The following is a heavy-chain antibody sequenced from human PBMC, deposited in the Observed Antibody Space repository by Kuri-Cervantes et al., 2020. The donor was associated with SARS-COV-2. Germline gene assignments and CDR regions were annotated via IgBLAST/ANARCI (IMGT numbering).Heavy chain of an antibody. V-gene: IGHV1-69*13. Sequence: SVKVSCKASGGTFSSYAISWVRQAPGQGLEWMGGIIPIFGTANYAQKFQGRVTITADESTSTAYMELSSLRAEDTAVYYCARVYYDSSVPTGYYGMDVWGQGTTVTVSS. CDR3: ARVYYDSSVPTGYYGMDV. CDR1: GGTFSSYA. CDR2: IIPIFGTA. D-gene: IGHD3-22*01. J-gene: IGHJ6*02.